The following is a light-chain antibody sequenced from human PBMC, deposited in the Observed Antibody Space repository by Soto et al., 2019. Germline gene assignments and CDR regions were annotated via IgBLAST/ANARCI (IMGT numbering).Light chain of an antibody. J-gene: IGKJ4*01. Sequence: DIVMTQSPDSLAVSLGERATINCKSSQSVLYSSNNKNYLAWYQQKPGQPPKLLIYWASTRESGVPDGFSGSGSGTDSTLTISSLQAEDVAVYYCQQYYSTPLTFGGGTKVEIK. CDR3: QQYYSTPLT. V-gene: IGKV4-1*01. CDR1: QSVLYSSNNKNY. CDR2: WAS.